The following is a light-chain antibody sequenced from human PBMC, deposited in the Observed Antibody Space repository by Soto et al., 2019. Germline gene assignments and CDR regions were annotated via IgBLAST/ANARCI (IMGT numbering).Light chain of an antibody. CDR3: CSYAGNRTFV. CDR1: RSDFGIYDL. J-gene: IGLJ2*01. CDR2: EGN. V-gene: IGLV2-23*03. Sequence: QSALTQPASVSGSPGQSITISCTATRSDFGIYDLVSWYQQHPGKAPKVIIFEGNKRPSGVSNRFSASTSGNTASLTISGLQAEDEADYHCCSYAGNRTFVFGGGTQLTGL.